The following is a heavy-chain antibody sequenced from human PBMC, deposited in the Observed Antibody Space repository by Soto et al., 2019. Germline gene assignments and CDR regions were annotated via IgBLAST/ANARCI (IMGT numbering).Heavy chain of an antibody. V-gene: IGHV3-33*01. D-gene: IGHD2-21*02. CDR3: ARDPAYCGGDCSGGYFDY. CDR2: IWYDGSNK. CDR1: GFTFSSYG. Sequence: QVQLVESGGGVVQPGRSLRLSCAASGFTFSSYGMHWVRQAPGKGLEWVAVIWYDGSNKYYADSVKGRFTISRDNSKNTLYLQMNSLRAEDTAVYYCARDPAYCGGDCSGGYFDYWGQGTLVTVSS. J-gene: IGHJ4*02.